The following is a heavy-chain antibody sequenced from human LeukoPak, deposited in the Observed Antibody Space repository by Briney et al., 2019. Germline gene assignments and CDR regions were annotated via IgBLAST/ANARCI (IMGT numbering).Heavy chain of an antibody. CDR2: IKPDSGSS. V-gene: IGHV1-2*02. CDR3: ARARVPIAVAGLYYFDY. J-gene: IGHJ4*02. Sequence: ASVKVSCKASGYTFTAYYIHWLRQAPGQGPDWMGWIKPDSGSSHYAQKFQGRVTMTRDTSSNSAYMDLTSLKSDDTALYYCARARVPIAVAGLYYFDYWGQGALVTVSS. CDR1: GYTFTAYY. D-gene: IGHD6-19*01.